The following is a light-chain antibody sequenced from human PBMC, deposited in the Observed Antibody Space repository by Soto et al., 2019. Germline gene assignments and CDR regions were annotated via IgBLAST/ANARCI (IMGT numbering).Light chain of an antibody. Sequence: QSALTQPPSASGSPGQSVTISCTGTSSDVGGYKYVSWYQQHPGKAPKLMIYEVNKRPSGVPDRFSGSKSGNTASLTVSGLQAEDEADYYCSSYAGSNSFIFGTGTKVTVL. CDR2: EVN. J-gene: IGLJ1*01. CDR3: SSYAGSNSFI. CDR1: SSDVGGYKY. V-gene: IGLV2-8*01.